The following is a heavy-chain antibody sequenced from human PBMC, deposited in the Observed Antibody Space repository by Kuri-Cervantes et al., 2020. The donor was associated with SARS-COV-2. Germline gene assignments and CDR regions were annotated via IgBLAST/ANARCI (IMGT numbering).Heavy chain of an antibody. CDR2: ISYDGSNK. V-gene: IGHV3-30*04. CDR3: ARGRPRPSIGPYGSGSYYTWYFDL. J-gene: IGHJ2*01. CDR1: GFTFSSYA. Sequence: GGSLRLSCAASGFTFSSYAMHWVRQAPGKGLEWAAVISYDGSNKYYADSVKGRFTISRDNSKNTLYLQMNSLRAEDTAMYYCARGRPRPSIGPYGSGSYYTWYFDLWGRGTLVTVSS. D-gene: IGHD3-10*01.